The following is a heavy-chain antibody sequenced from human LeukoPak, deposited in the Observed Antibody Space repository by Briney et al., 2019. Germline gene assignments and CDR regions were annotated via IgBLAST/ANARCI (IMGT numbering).Heavy chain of an antibody. CDR3: TTPLNYYGSGSWPR. D-gene: IGHD3-10*01. V-gene: IGHV3-15*01. CDR2: IRSKSDGGTT. Sequence: GGSLRLSCAASGFTFSGTWMAWVRQAPGKGLEWIGRIRSKSDGGTTDYTEAVKGRFSISRDDSKNTLYLQLDSLKTEDTAVYYCTTPLNYYGSGSWPRWGQGTLVIVSS. J-gene: IGHJ4*02. CDR1: GFTFSGTW.